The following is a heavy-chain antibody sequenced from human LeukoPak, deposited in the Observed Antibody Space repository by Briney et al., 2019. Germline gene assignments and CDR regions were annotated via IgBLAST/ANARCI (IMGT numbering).Heavy chain of an antibody. D-gene: IGHD1-26*01. V-gene: IGHV3-7*01. CDR2: MNQDGGEK. Sequence: VGSLRLSCAASGFTFSSYWMSWVRQAPGEGLEWVANMNQDGGEKYYVDSVKGRFTISRDNAKNSLFLQMNSLKAEDTAVCYCAREWHATFDYWGQGTLVTISS. CDR1: GFTFSSYW. J-gene: IGHJ4*02. CDR3: AREWHATFDY.